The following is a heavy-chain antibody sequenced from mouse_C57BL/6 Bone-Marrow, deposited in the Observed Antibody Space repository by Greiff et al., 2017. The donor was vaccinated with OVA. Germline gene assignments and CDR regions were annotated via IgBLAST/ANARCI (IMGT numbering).Heavy chain of an antibody. Sequence: QVQLQQPGAELVKPGASVKVSCKASGYTFTSYWMHWVKQRPGRGLEWIGRIHPSDSDTNYNQKFKGKATLTVDKSSSTAYMQLSSLTSEDSAVYYCAIKITTTVVAPDFDYWGQGTTLTVSS. J-gene: IGHJ2*01. V-gene: IGHV1-74*01. CDR1: GYTFTSYW. CDR2: IHPSDSDT. D-gene: IGHD1-1*01. CDR3: AIKITTTVVAPDFDY.